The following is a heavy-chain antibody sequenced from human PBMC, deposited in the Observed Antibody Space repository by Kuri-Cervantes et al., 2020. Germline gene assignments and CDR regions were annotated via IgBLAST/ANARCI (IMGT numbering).Heavy chain of an antibody. J-gene: IGHJ5*02. V-gene: IGHV1-2*02. CDR1: GYTFTDYY. CDR2: INPNSGGA. Sequence: ASVKVSCRASGYTFTDYYMHWVRLAPGQGLEWMGWINPNSGGADYAQKFQGRVTMTRDTSISTVYMELSRLRSDDTAVYYCASHVPATAPWGQGTLVTVSS. CDR3: ASHVPATAP. D-gene: IGHD2-2*01.